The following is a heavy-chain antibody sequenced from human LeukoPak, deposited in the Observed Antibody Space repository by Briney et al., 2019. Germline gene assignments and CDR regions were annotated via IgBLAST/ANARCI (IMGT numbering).Heavy chain of an antibody. V-gene: IGHV4-34*01. CDR2: INHSGST. J-gene: IGHJ6*03. D-gene: IGHD6-19*01. Sequence: PSETLSLTCAVYGGSFSGYYWSWIRQPPGKGLEWIGEINHSGSTNYNPSLKSRVTISVDTSKNQFSLKLSSVTAADTAVYYCARGHGIAVAGTRYYYYMDVWGKGTTVTVSS. CDR1: GGSFSGYY. CDR3: ARGHGIAVAGTRYYYYMDV.